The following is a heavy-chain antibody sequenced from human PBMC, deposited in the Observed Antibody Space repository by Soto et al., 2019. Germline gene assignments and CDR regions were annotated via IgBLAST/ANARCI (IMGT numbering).Heavy chain of an antibody. J-gene: IGHJ5*02. CDR2: TKQDGSEK. D-gene: IGHD6-19*01. CDR3: ARAQEVGIAVAGIDWFGP. CDR1: GFIFSSYW. V-gene: IGHV3-7*03. Sequence: GGSLRLSCPASGFIFSSYWMSWVRQAPGKGLEWVANTKQDGSEKYYVDSVKGRFTISRDYAKNQFSLKLSSVTAADTAVYYCARAQEVGIAVAGIDWFGPWGQGTLVTVSS.